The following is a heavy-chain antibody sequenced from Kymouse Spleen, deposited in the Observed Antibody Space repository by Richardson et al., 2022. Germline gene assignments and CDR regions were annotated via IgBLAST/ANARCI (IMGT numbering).Heavy chain of an antibody. J-gene: IGHJ6*02. D-gene: IGHD3-9*01. CDR1: GFTFSSYG. CDR2: IWYDGSNK. CDR3: AGPYDILTGYRYYYYGMDV. Sequence: QVQLVESGGGVVQPGRSLRLSCAASGFTFSSYGMHWVRQAPGKGLEWVAVIWYDGSNKYYADSVKGRFTISRDNSKNTLYLQMNSLRAEDTAVYYCAGPYDILTGYRYYYYGMDVWGQGTTVTVSS. V-gene: IGHV3-33*01.